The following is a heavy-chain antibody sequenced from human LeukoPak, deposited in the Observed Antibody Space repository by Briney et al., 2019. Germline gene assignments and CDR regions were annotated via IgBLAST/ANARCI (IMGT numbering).Heavy chain of an antibody. CDR3: ASSRIAVAGTFDY. J-gene: IGHJ4*02. Sequence: GGSLRLSCAASGFTVSSTYMSWVRQAPGKGLEWVSVIYSGGTTYYADSVKGRFTISRDNSKNTLYLQMNSLRAEDTAVYYCASSRIAVAGTFDYWGQGTLVTVSS. D-gene: IGHD6-19*01. CDR2: IYSGGTT. V-gene: IGHV3-66*01. CDR1: GFTVSSTY.